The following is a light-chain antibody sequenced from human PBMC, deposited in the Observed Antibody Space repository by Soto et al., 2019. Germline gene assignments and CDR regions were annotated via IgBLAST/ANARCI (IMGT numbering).Light chain of an antibody. J-gene: IGKJ4*01. CDR3: QQSYSVPPS. V-gene: IGKV1-39*01. CDR2: AAS. Sequence: DIQMTQSPSSQSASVGDAVTITCRASQSISNYLNWYQQKPGKTPKLLIYAASSLQSGVPSRFSGSGSGTDFTLAISSLQPEDFATFYCQQSYSVPPSVGGGTKVEI. CDR1: QSISNY.